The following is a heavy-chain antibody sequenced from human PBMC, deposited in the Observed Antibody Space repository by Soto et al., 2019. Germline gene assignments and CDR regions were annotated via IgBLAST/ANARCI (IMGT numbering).Heavy chain of an antibody. CDR1: GYTFTGYY. D-gene: IGHD3-10*01. CDR2: INPNSGGT. CDR3: ARGALTYYYYGMDV. V-gene: IGHV1-2*04. Sequence: ASVKVSCKASGYTFTGYYMHWVRQAPGQGLEWMEWINPNSGGTNYAQKFQGWVTMTRDTSISTAYMELSRLRSDDTAVYYCARGALTYYYYGMDVWGQGTTVTVSS. J-gene: IGHJ6*02.